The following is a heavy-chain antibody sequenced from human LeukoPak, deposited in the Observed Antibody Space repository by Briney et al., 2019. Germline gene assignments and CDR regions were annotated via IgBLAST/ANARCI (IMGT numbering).Heavy chain of an antibody. D-gene: IGHD3-3*01. CDR1: GFTFSSYS. CDR2: ISSSSSYI. Sequence: GGSLRLSCAASGFTFSSYSMNWVRQAPGKGLEWVSSISSSSSYIYYADSVKGRFTISRDNAKNSLYLQMNSLRAEDTAVYYCARVNQGDDFWSGYYISRYYFDYWGQGTLVTVSS. J-gene: IGHJ4*02. CDR3: ARVNQGDDFWSGYYISRYYFDY. V-gene: IGHV3-21*01.